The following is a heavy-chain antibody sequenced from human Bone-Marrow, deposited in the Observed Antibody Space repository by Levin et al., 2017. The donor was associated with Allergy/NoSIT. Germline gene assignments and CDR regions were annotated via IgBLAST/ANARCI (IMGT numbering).Heavy chain of an antibody. CDR1: GFTFSPYS. J-gene: IGHJ6*02. Sequence: PGGSLRLSCAASGFTFSPYSMNWVRQAPGKGLEWISYISSRSSTIYYSDSAKGRFTIARDDADNSVYLQMNSLRADDSGLYFCARGHSLFPYGMDVWGQGTTVTVSS. CDR2: ISSRSSTI. V-gene: IGHV3-48*01. CDR3: ARGHSLFPYGMDV.